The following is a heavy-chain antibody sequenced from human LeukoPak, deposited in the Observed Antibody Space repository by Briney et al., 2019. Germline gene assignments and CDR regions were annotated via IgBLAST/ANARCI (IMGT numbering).Heavy chain of an antibody. D-gene: IGHD1-1*01. CDR3: ARDSDWNVDY. Sequence: ASVKVSCKTSGYTFTTYGFTWIRQAPGQGLEWLGWISPYNGATEYAQNLQDRVSMTTDTSTNTAYIEVRSLKSDDTAVYYCARDSDWNVDYWGQGTLVTVSS. V-gene: IGHV1-18*01. J-gene: IGHJ4*02. CDR2: ISPYNGAT. CDR1: GYTFTTYG.